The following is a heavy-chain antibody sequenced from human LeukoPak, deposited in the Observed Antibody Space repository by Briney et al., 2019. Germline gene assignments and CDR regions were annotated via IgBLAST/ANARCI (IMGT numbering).Heavy chain of an antibody. D-gene: IGHD3-9*01. CDR3: ERDPQFVVLRYFEFSDY. J-gene: IGHJ4*02. CDR2: ISYDGSNK. Sequence: GGSLRLSCAASGFTFSSYAMHWVRQAPGKGLEWVAVISYDGSNKYYADSVKGRFTISRDNSKNTLYLQMNRLRAEDTAVYYCERDPQFVVLRYFEFSDYWGPGTLVTVSS. CDR1: GFTFSSYA. V-gene: IGHV3-30*04.